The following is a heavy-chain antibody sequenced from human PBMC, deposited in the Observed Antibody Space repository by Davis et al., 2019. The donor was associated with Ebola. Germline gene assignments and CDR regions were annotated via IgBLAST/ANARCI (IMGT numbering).Heavy chain of an antibody. D-gene: IGHD2-21*01. CDR1: GFTFSSYE. CDR3: ARDLCGMDDY. V-gene: IGHV3-74*01. CDR2: TNEYGSTT. Sequence: GESLKISCAASGFTFSSYEMNWVRQAPGKGLVWVSRTNEYGSTTNYADSVRGRFTISRDNAKNTLYLQMDSLRAEDTAIYYCARDLCGMDDYWGPGTLVTVSS. J-gene: IGHJ4*02.